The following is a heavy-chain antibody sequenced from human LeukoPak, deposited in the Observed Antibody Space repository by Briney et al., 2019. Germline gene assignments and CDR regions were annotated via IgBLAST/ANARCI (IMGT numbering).Heavy chain of an antibody. Sequence: SETLSLTCTVSGGSISSSSYYWGWIRQPPGKGLEWIGSIYYSGCTYYNPSLKSRVTISVDTSKNQFSLKLSSVTAADTAVYYCARHESTPDHSGSYWNDAFDIWGQGTMVTVSS. D-gene: IGHD3-10*01. V-gene: IGHV4-39*07. J-gene: IGHJ3*02. CDR2: IYYSGCT. CDR1: GGSISSSSYY. CDR3: ARHESTPDHSGSYWNDAFDI.